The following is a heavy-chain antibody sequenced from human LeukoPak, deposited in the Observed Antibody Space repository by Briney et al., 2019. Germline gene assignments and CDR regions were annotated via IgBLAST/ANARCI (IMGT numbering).Heavy chain of an antibody. D-gene: IGHD2-2*01. CDR3: AILSLCSSTSCYRDMDV. Sequence: ASVKVSCKASGYTFTSYDINWVRQATGQGLEWMGWMNPNSGNTGYAQKFQGRVTMTRNTSISTAYVELSSLRSEDTAVYYCAILSLCSSTSCYRDMDVWGKGTTVTVSS. V-gene: IGHV1-8*01. CDR2: MNPNSGNT. J-gene: IGHJ6*03. CDR1: GYTFTSYD.